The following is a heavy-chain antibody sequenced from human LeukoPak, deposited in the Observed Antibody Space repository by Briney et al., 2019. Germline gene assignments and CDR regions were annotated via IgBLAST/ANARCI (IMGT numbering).Heavy chain of an antibody. CDR2: VSSSSSTI. CDR1: GFTFSSYS. CDR3: ARTPDIVVVVADWFDP. D-gene: IGHD2-15*01. J-gene: IGHJ5*02. Sequence: PGGSLRLSCAASGFTFSSYSMNWVRQAPGKGPEWVSYVSSSSSTIYYADSVKGRFTISRDNAKNSLYLQMNSLRAEDTAVYYCARTPDIVVVVADWFDPWGQGTLVTVSS. V-gene: IGHV3-48*01.